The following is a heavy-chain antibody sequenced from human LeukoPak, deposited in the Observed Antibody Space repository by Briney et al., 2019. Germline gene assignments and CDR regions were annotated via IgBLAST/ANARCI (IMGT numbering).Heavy chain of an antibody. D-gene: IGHD2-2*02. CDR2: IFPNTGGT. V-gene: IGHV1-2*02. J-gene: IGHJ4*02. Sequence: ASVKVSCKASGYSFTDYYIHWVRQAPGQWLEWMGWIFPNTGGTKFAQKFQGRFTMTRDTSISTAYMELSSLRSDDTAIYYCARDFSQYTGYWGQGTLVTVSS. CDR3: ARDFSQYTGY. CDR1: GYSFTDYY.